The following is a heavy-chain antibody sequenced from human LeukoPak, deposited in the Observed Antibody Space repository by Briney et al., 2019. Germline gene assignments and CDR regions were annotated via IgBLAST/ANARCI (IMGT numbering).Heavy chain of an antibody. Sequence: GGSLRLSCAAPGFTLSSYAMTWVRQAPGKGLEWGSDIGDSGATTYYADSVKGRFTNSRDNSKNTLYLQMSSLRAEDTAVYFCASFHYYGSGAYYLSYWGQGTLVTVSS. CDR2: IGDSGATT. CDR1: GFTLSSYA. D-gene: IGHD3-10*01. V-gene: IGHV3-23*01. J-gene: IGHJ4*02. CDR3: ASFHYYGSGAYYLSY.